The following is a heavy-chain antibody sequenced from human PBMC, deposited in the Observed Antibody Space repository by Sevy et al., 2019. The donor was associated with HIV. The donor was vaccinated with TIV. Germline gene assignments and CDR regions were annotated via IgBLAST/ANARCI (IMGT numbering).Heavy chain of an antibody. CDR1: GFTFSSHS. Sequence: GESLKISCAASGFTFSSHSMNWVRQTPGKGLEWISYISGTGNTIYYADSVKGRFTISRDNAKNSLYLQLKSLRDEDTAIYYWAGVPPYYDSNVSDFWGQGSLVTVSS. D-gene: IGHD3-22*01. V-gene: IGHV3-48*02. CDR3: AGVPPYYDSNVSDF. J-gene: IGHJ4*02. CDR2: ISGTGNTI.